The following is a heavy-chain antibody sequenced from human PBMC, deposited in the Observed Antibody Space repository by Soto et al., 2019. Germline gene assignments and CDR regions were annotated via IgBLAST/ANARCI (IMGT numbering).Heavy chain of an antibody. D-gene: IGHD2-15*01. CDR3: ARVPSSSGRAHFDY. J-gene: IGHJ4*02. CDR1: GFTFSSYA. V-gene: IGHV3-30-3*01. CDR2: ISYDGSNK. Sequence: QVQLVESGGGVVQPGRSLRLSCAASGFTFSSYAMHWVRQAPGKGLEWVAVISYDGSNKYYADSVKGRFTISRDNSKNTLYRQMNSLRAGDTAVYYCARVPSSSGRAHFDYWGQGTRVTVSS.